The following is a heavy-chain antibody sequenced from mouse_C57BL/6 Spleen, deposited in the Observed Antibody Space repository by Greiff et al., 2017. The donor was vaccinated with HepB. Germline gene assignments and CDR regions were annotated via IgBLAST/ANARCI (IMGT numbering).Heavy chain of an antibody. D-gene: IGHD2-1*01. Sequence: QVQLQQSGPELVKPGASVKISCKASGYAFSSSWMNWVKQRPGKGLEWIGRIYPGDGDTNYNGKFKGKATLTADKSSSTAYMQLSSLTSEDSAVYFCAREIYYGPPYYAMDYWGQGTSVTVSS. CDR1: GYAFSSSW. CDR3: AREIYYGPPYYAMDY. V-gene: IGHV1-82*01. J-gene: IGHJ4*01. CDR2: IYPGDGDT.